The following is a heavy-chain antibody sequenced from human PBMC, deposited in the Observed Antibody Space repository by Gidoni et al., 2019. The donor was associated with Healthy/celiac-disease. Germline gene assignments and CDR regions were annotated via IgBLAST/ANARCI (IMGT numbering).Heavy chain of an antibody. D-gene: IGHD6-19*01. Sequence: QVQLQQWGAGLLKPSEPLSFTCAVYGWSFSGYYCIWIRQPPGKGLEWIGEINHSGSTNYNPSLKSRVTISVDTSKNQFSLKLSSVTAADTAVYYWARGRSGSWRIAVAGTGPYYFDYWGQGTLVTVSS. V-gene: IGHV4-34*01. CDR1: GWSFSGYY. J-gene: IGHJ4*02. CDR3: ARGRSGSWRIAVAGTGPYYFDY. CDR2: INHSGST.